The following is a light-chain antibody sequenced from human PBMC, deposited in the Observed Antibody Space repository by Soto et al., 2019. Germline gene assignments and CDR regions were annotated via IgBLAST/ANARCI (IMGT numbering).Light chain of an antibody. CDR3: QQSYSTPCT. CDR1: QSISSY. Sequence: DIQMTQSPSSLSASVGDRVTITCRASQSISSYLNWYQQKPGKAPKLLIYAASSLQSGVPSRFSGSGSGTDFTLTIRSLQPEDSATYYCQQSYSTPCTFGQGTKLEIK. CDR2: AAS. J-gene: IGKJ2*02. V-gene: IGKV1-39*01.